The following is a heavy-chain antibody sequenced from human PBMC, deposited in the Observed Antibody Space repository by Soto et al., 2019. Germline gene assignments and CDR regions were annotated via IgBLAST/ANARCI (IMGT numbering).Heavy chain of an antibody. CDR1: GFSAFTFRGFA. CDR2: MNGGGTTT. D-gene: IGHD3-3*01. CDR3: ARSTTTILATVTLDY. J-gene: IGHJ4*02. V-gene: IGHV3-23*01. Sequence: GGSLRLSCVGSGFSAFTFRGFAMSWVRQAPGKGLEWVSGMNGGGTTTHYADSVKGRFTISRDNSKNTVYLEMSSLRAEDTATYYCARSTTTILATVTLDYWGQGTRVTVSS.